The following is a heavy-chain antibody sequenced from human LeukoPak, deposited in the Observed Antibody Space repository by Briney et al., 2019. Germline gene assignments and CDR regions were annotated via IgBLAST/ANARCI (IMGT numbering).Heavy chain of an antibody. V-gene: IGHV4-59*01. CDR1: GGSISSYY. D-gene: IGHD4-23*01. CDR3: ARSDGGPFDY. Sequence: SEPLSLTCTVSGGSISSYYWSWIRQPPGKGLEWIGYIYYSGSTNYNPSLKSRVTISVDTSKNQFSLKLSSVTAADTAVYYCARSDGGPFDYWGQGTLVSVSS. CDR2: IYYSGST. J-gene: IGHJ4*02.